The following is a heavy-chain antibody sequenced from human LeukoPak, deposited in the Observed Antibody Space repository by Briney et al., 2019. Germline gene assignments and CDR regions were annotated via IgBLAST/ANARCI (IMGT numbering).Heavy chain of an antibody. J-gene: IGHJ4*02. D-gene: IGHD3/OR15-3a*01. V-gene: IGHV5-51*01. CDR2: VYPGDSDT. Sequence: ESLKISCKGSGYNFSNYLIGWGRPMPGEGLEWMGIVYPGDSDTRYSPSFQGHVTFSADKSISTAYLQWSSLKASDTVMYYCARQRTGLDSWGPGTLVTVSS. CDR1: GYNFSNYL. CDR3: ARQRTGLDS.